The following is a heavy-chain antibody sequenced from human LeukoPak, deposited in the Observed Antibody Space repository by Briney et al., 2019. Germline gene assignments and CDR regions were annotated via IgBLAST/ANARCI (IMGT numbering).Heavy chain of an antibody. V-gene: IGHV1-2*02. CDR1: TYTFTDFY. J-gene: IGHJ4*02. CDR3: ARSLKRAAAALDN. Sequence: ASVKVSCKASTYTFTDFYIHWVRQAPEQGPEWMGWINPNSDGTIYAPKFQGRVTMTRYTSITTAYMELSSLTSDDTAVYFCARSLKRAAAALDNWGQGTLVTVSS. D-gene: IGHD6-13*01. CDR2: INPNSDGT.